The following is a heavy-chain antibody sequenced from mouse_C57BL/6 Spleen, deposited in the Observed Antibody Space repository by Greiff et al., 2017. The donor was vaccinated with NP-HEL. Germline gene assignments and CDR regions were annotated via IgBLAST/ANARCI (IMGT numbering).Heavy chain of an antibody. CDR2: IYPGSGNT. V-gene: IGHV1-76*01. J-gene: IGHJ3*01. CDR1: GYTFADYY. D-gene: IGHD3-2*02. Sequence: VQLQQSGAELVRPGASVKLSCKASGYTFADYYINWVRQRPGQGLEWIARIYPGSGNTYYNQNFKGKAKLTAEKSSSTAYMQLSSLTSEDSAVYFCAKEGPGSGAWFAYWGQGTLVTVSA. CDR3: AKEGPGSGAWFAY.